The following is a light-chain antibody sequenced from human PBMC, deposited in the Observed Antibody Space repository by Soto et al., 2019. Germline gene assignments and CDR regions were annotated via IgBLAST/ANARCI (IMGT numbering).Light chain of an antibody. CDR3: RSYAGSNNFEVV. Sequence: QSALTQPPSASGSPGQSVTISCTGTSSAFGGYNYVSWYQQHPGKAPKLMIFEVSKRPSGVPDRFSGSKSGNTASLTVSWLQAEDEADYYCRSYAGSNNFEVVFGGGTKVTVL. J-gene: IGLJ2*01. CDR1: SSAFGGYNY. V-gene: IGLV2-8*01. CDR2: EVS.